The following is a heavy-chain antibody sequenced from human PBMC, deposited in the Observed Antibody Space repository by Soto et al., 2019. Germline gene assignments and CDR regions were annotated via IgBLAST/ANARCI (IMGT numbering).Heavy chain of an antibody. D-gene: IGHD2-15*01. V-gene: IGHV4-34*01. CDR3: APLSVSLSGPYGIHV. CDR2: INHSGST. CDR1: GGSFSCYY. J-gene: IGHJ6*02. Sequence: SETLSLTCAVYGGSFSCYYWSWIRQPPGKGLEWIGEINHSGSTNYNPSLKSRVTISVDTSKNQFSLKLSSVTAADTAVYYCAPLSVSLSGPYGIHVWGQGTTVTVSS.